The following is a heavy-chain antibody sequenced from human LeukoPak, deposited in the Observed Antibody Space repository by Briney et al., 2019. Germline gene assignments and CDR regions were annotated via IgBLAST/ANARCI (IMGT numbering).Heavy chain of an antibody. CDR2: IYYSGST. J-gene: IGHJ4*02. CDR3: APTYYYDSSGYFG. D-gene: IGHD3-22*01. V-gene: IGHV4-59*08. Sequence: PSETLSLTCTVSGGSISSYYWSWIRQPPGKGLEWIGYIYYSGSTNYNPSLKSRVTISVDTSKNQFSLKLSSVTAADTAVYYCAPTYYYDSSGYFGWGQGTLVTVSS. CDR1: GGSISSYY.